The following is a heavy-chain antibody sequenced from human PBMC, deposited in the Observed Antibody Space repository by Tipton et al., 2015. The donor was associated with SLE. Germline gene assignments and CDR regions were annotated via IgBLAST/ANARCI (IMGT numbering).Heavy chain of an antibody. J-gene: IGHJ4*02. CDR1: GGSFSGYY. D-gene: IGHD3-22*01. CDR3: ARRRYYDSSGYFDY. CDR2: INHSGST. Sequence: TLSLTCAVYGGSFSGYYWSWIRQPPGKGLGWIGEINHSGSTNYNPSLKSRVTISVDTSKNQFSLKLSSVTAADTAVYYCARRRYYDSSGYFDYWGQGTLVTVSS. V-gene: IGHV4-34*01.